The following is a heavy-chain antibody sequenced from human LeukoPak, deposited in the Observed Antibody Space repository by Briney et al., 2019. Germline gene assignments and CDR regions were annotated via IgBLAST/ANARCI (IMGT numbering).Heavy chain of an antibody. V-gene: IGHV1-46*01. CDR3: ARAGYYILTGYPYYYYSMDV. D-gene: IGHD3-9*01. CDR1: GYTFTSYY. CDR2: INPSGGST. J-gene: IGHJ6*03. Sequence: ASVTVSCKASGYTFTSYYMHWVRQAPGQGLEWMGIINPSGGSTSYAQKFQGRVTMTRDTYTSTVYMELSSLRSEDTAVYYCARAGYYILTGYPYYYYSMDVWGKGTTVTVSS.